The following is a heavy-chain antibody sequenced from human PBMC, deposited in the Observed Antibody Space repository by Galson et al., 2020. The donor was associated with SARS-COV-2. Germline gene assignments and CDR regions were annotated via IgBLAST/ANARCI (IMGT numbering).Heavy chain of an antibody. CDR1: GFTFSSYA. D-gene: IGHD6-19*01. Sequence: GGSLRLSCAASGFTFSSYAMHWVRQAPGKGLEWVAVISYDGSNKYYADSVKGRFTISRDNSKNTLYLQMNSLRAEDTAVYYCARADSTYSSGWYGVWGYFDYWGQGTLV. V-gene: IGHV3-30*04. J-gene: IGHJ4*02. CDR3: ARADSTYSSGWYGVWGYFDY. CDR2: ISYDGSNK.